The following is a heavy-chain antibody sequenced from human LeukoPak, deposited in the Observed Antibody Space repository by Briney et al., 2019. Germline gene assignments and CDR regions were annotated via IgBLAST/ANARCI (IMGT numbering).Heavy chain of an antibody. D-gene: IGHD3-10*01. V-gene: IGHV4-4*02. J-gene: IGHJ5*02. CDR3: ARGYGGGSSSDWFDP. CDR2: IDHSGNT. Sequence: PSGTLSLTCAVSGGSINSNKWWSWVRQPPGKGLEWIGEIDHSGNTNYNPSLESRVSISLDKSKKQFSLKLTSVTAADTAVYYCARGYGGGSSSDWFDPWGQGTLVTVSS. CDR1: GGSINSNKW.